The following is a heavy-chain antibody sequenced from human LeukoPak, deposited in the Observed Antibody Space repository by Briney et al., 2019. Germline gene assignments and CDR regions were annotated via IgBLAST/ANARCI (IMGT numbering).Heavy chain of an antibody. CDR2: IYYSGST. Sequence: KSSETLSLTCTVSGGSIRSSSYYWGWIRQPPGKGLEWIGSIYYSGSTYYNPSLKSRVTISVDTSKNQFSLKLSSVTAADTAVYYCARDPPPPIGYCSGGSCYSGYWGQGTLVTVSS. D-gene: IGHD2-15*01. V-gene: IGHV4-39*07. CDR1: GGSIRSSSYY. CDR3: ARDPPPPIGYCSGGSCYSGY. J-gene: IGHJ4*02.